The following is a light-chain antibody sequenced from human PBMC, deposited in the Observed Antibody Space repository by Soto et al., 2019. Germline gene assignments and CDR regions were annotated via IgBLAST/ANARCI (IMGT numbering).Light chain of an antibody. CDR1: QSLLHSDGRTY. CDR2: AAS. CDR3: MEKIQPPLT. J-gene: IGKJ4*01. V-gene: IGKV2D-29*01. Sequence: DIVMTQTPLSLSVTPGQPASISCKSSQSLLHSDGRTYLYWYLQKPGQPPQLLIYAASNRFCGVPDRVRGSGSGSDFRPEIRRVEAEDVGIYYCMEKIQPPLTFGGVTKVESK.